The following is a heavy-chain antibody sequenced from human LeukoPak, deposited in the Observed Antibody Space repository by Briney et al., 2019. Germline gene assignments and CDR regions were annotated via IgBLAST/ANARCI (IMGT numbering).Heavy chain of an antibody. V-gene: IGHV4-30-4*01. CDR3: ARGIRYYYGSGSYEFFDY. J-gene: IGHJ4*02. D-gene: IGHD3-10*01. CDR2: IYYSGST. Sequence: SETLSLTCTVSGGSISSGDYYRSWIRQPPGKGLEWIGYIYYSGSTYYNPSLKSRVTISVDTSKNQFSLKLSSVTAADTAVYYCARGIRYYYGSGSYEFFDYWGQGTLVTVSS. CDR1: GGSISSGDYY.